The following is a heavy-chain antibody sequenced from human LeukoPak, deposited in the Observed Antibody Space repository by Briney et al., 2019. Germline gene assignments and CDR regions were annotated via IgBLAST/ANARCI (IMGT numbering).Heavy chain of an antibody. CDR1: GFTFSSYS. CDR3: ARDTLVGALLNPFHYYSYMDV. D-gene: IGHD1-26*01. Sequence: GGSLRLSCAASGFTFSSYSMNWVRQAPGKGLEWVSSISSSSSYIYYTDSVKGRFTISRDNAKNSLYLQMNSLRAEDTAVYYCARDTLVGALLNPFHYYSYMDVWGKGTTVTVSS. CDR2: ISSSSSYI. V-gene: IGHV3-21*01. J-gene: IGHJ6*03.